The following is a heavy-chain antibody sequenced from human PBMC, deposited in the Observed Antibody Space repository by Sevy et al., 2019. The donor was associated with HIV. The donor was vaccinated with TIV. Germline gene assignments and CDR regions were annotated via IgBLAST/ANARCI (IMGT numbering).Heavy chain of an antibody. D-gene: IGHD2-15*01. J-gene: IGHJ4*02. CDR2: IKQDGSEK. V-gene: IGHV3-7*01. Sequence: GGSLRLSCAASGFTFSSYWMNWVRQAPGKGLEWVANIKQDGSEKYYVDSVKGRFTISRDNAKDSLYLQMNSLRAEDTAVYYCARDSGYCSGGSCHFDYWCQGTLVTVSS. CDR3: ARDSGYCSGGSCHFDY. CDR1: GFTFSSYW.